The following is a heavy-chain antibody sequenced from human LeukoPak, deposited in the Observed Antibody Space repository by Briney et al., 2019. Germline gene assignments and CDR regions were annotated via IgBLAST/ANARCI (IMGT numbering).Heavy chain of an antibody. CDR3: AKGFPTAYNWNYEVIDY. Sequence: PGGSLRLSCAASGFTFSSYGMHWVRQAPGKGLEWVAFIRYDGSNKYYADSVKGRFTISRDNSKNTLYLQMNSLRAEDTAVYYCAKGFPTAYNWNYEVIDYWGQGTLVTVSS. J-gene: IGHJ4*02. CDR1: GFTFSSYG. CDR2: IRYDGSNK. V-gene: IGHV3-30*02. D-gene: IGHD1-7*01.